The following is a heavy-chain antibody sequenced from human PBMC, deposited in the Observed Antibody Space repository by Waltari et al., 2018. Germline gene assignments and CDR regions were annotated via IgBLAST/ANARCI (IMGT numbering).Heavy chain of an antibody. CDR2: IYPGDSDT. CDR3: ATLYYDFWSGYDKGNWFDP. V-gene: IGHV5-51*01. D-gene: IGHD3-3*01. CDR1: GYSFTSYW. J-gene: IGHJ5*02. Sequence: EVQLVQSGAEVKKPGESLTISCKGSGYSFTSYWIGWVRQMPGKGLEWMGIIYPGDSDTRYSPSFQGQVTISADKSISTAYLQWSSLKASDTAMYYCATLYYDFWSGYDKGNWFDPWGQGTLVTVSS.